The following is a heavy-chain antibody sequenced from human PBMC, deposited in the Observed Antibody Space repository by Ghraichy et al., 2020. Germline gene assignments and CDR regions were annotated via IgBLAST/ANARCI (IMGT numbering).Heavy chain of an antibody. V-gene: IGHV3-64*01. CDR1: GFTFSTYA. CDR3: ARVLTYSYYMDV. Sequence: GILNISCAASGFTFSTYAMHWVRQAPGKGLEYVAAITYNGVTTYYANSVKGRFTISRDNPKNTLYLQMGSLRAEDMAVYYCARVLTYSYYMDVWGKGTTVTVSS. CDR2: ITYNGVTT. J-gene: IGHJ6*03.